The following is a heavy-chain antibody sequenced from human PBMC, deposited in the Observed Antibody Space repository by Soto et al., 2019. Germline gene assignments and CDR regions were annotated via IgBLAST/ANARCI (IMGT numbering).Heavy chain of an antibody. Sequence: PSETLSLTCTVSGDSISSNYWSWIRQPPGKGLEWVGYIYDSGSTNYNPSLKSRVTISEDTSKNQFSLKLTSVTAADTAVYYCARTTYYYDRSGYQPASDIWGQGTKVT. V-gene: IGHV4-59*12. D-gene: IGHD3-22*01. CDR1: GDSISSNY. CDR2: IYDSGST. CDR3: ARTTYYYDRSGYQPASDI. J-gene: IGHJ3*02.